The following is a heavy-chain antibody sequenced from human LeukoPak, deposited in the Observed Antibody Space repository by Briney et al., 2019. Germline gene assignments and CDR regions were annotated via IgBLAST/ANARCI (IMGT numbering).Heavy chain of an antibody. D-gene: IGHD6-19*01. Sequence: GGSLRHSRADSGFTLSSYVVHWPRQAPGQRLEWGAVISDDGNNKYYADSVKGRFTISRDNSKITLYLQMNSLRAEDTAVYYCARETLTGAGGIDYWGQGTLVTVSS. CDR3: ARETLTGAGGIDY. J-gene: IGHJ4*02. CDR2: ISDDGNNK. V-gene: IGHV3-30-3*01. CDR1: GFTLSSYV.